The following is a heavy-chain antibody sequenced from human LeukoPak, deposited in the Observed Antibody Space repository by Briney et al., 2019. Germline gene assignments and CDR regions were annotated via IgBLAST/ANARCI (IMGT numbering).Heavy chain of an antibody. D-gene: IGHD3-22*01. CDR1: GYTFTSYG. J-gene: IGHJ5*02. CDR2: SSVYNGNT. V-gene: IGHV1-18*01. CDR3: ARTAYDSSGYYGLVWFDP. Sequence: AAVTVSCQASGYTFTSYGISWVRPAPGQGLEWMGWSSVYNGNTNYEQNLQGRITITTDTSQSTAFLELRSLRSDDPAVYYCARTAYDSSGYYGLVWFDPWGQGTLVTVSS.